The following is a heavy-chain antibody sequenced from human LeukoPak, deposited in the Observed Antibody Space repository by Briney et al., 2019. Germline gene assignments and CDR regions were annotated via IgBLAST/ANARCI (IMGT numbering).Heavy chain of an antibody. V-gene: IGHV3-21*01. CDR3: ARDAEQWLPSHFDY. CDR2: ISSSSSYI. D-gene: IGHD6-19*01. J-gene: IGHJ4*02. CDR1: GFTFSGYG. Sequence: GGSLRLSCAASGFTFSGYGMHWVRQAPGKGLEWVSSISSSSSYIYYADSVKGRFAISRDNAKNSLYLQMNSLRAEDTAVYYCARDAEQWLPSHFDYWGQGTLVTVSS.